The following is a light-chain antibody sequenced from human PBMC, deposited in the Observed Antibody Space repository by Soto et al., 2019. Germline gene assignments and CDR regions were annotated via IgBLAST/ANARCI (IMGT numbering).Light chain of an antibody. CDR3: QQYGTSPMYT. V-gene: IGKV3-20*01. J-gene: IGKJ2*01. CDR2: GSS. Sequence: EIVLTQSPGTLSLSPGERATPSCRASQIVSTTYLAWYQQKPGQAPRLLIYGSSSRAPGIPDRFSGSGSGTDFTLTISRLEPEDFAVYYCQQYGTSPMYTFGQGTKLEI. CDR1: QIVSTTY.